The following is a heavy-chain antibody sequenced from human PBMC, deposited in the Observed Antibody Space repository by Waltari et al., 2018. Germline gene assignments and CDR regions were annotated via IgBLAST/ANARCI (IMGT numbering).Heavy chain of an antibody. Sequence: QLQLQESGPGLVKPSETLSLTCTVSGGSISSSSYYWGWIRQPPGKGLEWIGSIYYSGSTYYNPSLKSRVTISVDTSKNQFSLKLSSVTAADTAVYYCARPGGPLSSSWISFDYWGQGTLVTVSS. CDR1: GGSISSSSYY. J-gene: IGHJ4*02. CDR3: ARPGGPLSSSWISFDY. CDR2: IYYSGST. D-gene: IGHD6-13*01. V-gene: IGHV4-39*01.